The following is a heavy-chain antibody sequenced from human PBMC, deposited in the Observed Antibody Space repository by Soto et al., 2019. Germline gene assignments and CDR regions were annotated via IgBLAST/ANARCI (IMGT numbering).Heavy chain of an antibody. CDR1: GDSISSSY. Sequence: QVQLQESGPGLVKPSETLSLTCTVSGDSISSSYWTWIRQPPGKGLEWIGYIYYSGTTNYNPSLKSRVTISVDTSKNQFSLKLRSVTAADTAVYYCAIDSSGYYTFDFWGQGPLVTVAS. CDR3: AIDSSGYYTFDF. D-gene: IGHD3-22*01. CDR2: IYYSGTT. V-gene: IGHV4-59*01. J-gene: IGHJ4*02.